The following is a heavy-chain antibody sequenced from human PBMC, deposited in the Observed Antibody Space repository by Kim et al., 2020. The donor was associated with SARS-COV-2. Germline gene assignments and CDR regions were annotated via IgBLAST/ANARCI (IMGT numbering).Heavy chain of an antibody. D-gene: IGHD4-17*01. J-gene: IGHJ4*02. Sequence: YIYYADSVKGRFTISRDNAKNSLYLQMNSLRAEDTAVYYCARVMDYAGRHWGQGTLVTVSS. CDR2: YI. CDR3: ARVMDYAGRH. V-gene: IGHV3-21*01.